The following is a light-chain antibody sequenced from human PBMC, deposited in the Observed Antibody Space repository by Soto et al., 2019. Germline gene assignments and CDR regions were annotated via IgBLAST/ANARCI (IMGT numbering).Light chain of an antibody. CDR1: QSVNSNY. J-gene: IGKJ3*01. CDR3: QHYDTSPPEFT. V-gene: IGKV3-20*01. Sequence: EIVLTQSPGTLSLSPGERATLSCRASQSVNSNYLAWYQHQPGQAPRLLIFGASYRATGIPDRFSGSGSGTDFTLTISRLEPEDFAVYYCQHYDTSPPEFTSGPGTKVDIK. CDR2: GAS.